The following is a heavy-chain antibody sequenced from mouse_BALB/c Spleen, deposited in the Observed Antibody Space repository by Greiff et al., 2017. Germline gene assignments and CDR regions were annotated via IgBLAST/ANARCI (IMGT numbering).Heavy chain of an antibody. V-gene: IGHV5-6-3*01. Sequence: DVQLQESGGGLVQPGGSLKLSCAASGFTFSSYGMSWVRQTPDKRLELVATINSNGGSTYYPDSVKGRFTISRDNAKNTLYLQMSSLKSEDTAMYYCARDGVRRGAMDYWGQGTSVTVSS. CDR2: INSNGGST. J-gene: IGHJ4*01. CDR1: GFTFSSYG. D-gene: IGHD2-14*01. CDR3: ARDGVRRGAMDY.